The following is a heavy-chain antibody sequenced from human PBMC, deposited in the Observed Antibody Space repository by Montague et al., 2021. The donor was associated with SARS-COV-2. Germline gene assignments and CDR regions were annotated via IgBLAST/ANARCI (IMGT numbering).Heavy chain of an antibody. CDR2: INTAGDT. Sequence: SLRLSCAASGFTFSSYDMHWVRQAPGKGLECVSIINTAGDTYYPGSVKGRFTISRDNAKNSLYLQMNSLRAGDTAVYYCARGDRTGWQTDYWGQGTLVTVSS. D-gene: IGHD6-19*01. CDR1: GFTFSSYD. J-gene: IGHJ4*02. CDR3: ARGDRTGWQTDY. V-gene: IGHV3-13*04.